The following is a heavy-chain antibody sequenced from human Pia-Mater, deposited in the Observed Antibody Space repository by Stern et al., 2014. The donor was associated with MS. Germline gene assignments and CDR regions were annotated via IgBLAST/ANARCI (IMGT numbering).Heavy chain of an antibody. Sequence: QVQLVQSGGEVKKPGASVKVSCKTSGFTFTGYGITWVRQAPGQGLEWMGWISAYNGNTKYAQRFQDRVTMTTDTSTSTAYMELRSLRSDDTAVYYCAREGGITGKTKSDSWGQGTLVSVSS. D-gene: IGHD1/OR15-1a*01. CDR1: GFTFTGYG. V-gene: IGHV1-18*01. CDR3: AREGGITGKTKSDS. CDR2: ISAYNGNT. J-gene: IGHJ4*02.